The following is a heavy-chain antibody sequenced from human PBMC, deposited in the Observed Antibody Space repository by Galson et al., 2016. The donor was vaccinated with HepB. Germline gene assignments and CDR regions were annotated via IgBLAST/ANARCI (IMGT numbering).Heavy chain of an antibody. CDR2: IKQDGSEK. D-gene: IGHD2-15*01. CDR3: AREGTGGFDI. Sequence: SLRLSCAASGFTFSSHWMTWVRQAPGKGLEWVANIKQDGSEKSYVDPVKGRFTISRDNAKNSLYLQMNSLRAEDTAVYYCAREGTGGFDIWGQGTMVTVSS. CDR1: GFTFSSHW. V-gene: IGHV3-7*01. J-gene: IGHJ3*02.